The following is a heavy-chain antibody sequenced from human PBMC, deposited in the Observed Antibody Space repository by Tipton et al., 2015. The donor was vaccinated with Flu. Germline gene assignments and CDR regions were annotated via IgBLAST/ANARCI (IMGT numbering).Heavy chain of an antibody. CDR1: GFTFSSFW. CDR2: IWYDGSSE. D-gene: IGHD2-2*01. Sequence: SLRLSCAASGFTFSSFWMSWVRQAPGKGMEWVAVIWYDGSSEKYADSVKGRFTISRDTPKNTLYLQMSSLRVEDTAVYYCVRGYDITDYWGQGTLVTVSS. CDR3: VRGYDITDY. V-gene: IGHV3-33*08. J-gene: IGHJ4*02.